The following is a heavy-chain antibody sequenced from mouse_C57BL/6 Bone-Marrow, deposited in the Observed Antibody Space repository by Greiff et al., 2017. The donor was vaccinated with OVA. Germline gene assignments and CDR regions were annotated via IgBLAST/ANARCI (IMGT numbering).Heavy chain of an antibody. CDR2: IYPGDGDT. Sequence: VQLQQSGPELVKPGASVKISCKASGYAFSSSWMHWVKQRPGKGLEWIGRIYPGDGDTNYNGKFKGKATLTADKSSSTAYMQLSSLTSEDSAVYFCARHEDGYYASYFDYGGQGTTLTVSS. J-gene: IGHJ2*01. D-gene: IGHD2-3*01. CDR1: GYAFSSSW. V-gene: IGHV1-82*01. CDR3: ARHEDGYYASYFDY.